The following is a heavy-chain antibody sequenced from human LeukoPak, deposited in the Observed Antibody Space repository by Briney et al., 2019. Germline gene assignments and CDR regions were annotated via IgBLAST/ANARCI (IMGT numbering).Heavy chain of an antibody. Sequence: GGSLRLSCAASGFTFSSYAMSWVRQAPGKGLEWVSAISGSGGSTYYADSVKGRFTISRDNSKNTLYLQMNSLRAEDTAVYYXAKXPQWLVYGYFDYWGQGTLVTVSS. CDR3: AKXPQWLVYGYFDY. D-gene: IGHD6-19*01. V-gene: IGHV3-23*01. CDR1: GFTFSSYA. J-gene: IGHJ4*02. CDR2: ISGSGGST.